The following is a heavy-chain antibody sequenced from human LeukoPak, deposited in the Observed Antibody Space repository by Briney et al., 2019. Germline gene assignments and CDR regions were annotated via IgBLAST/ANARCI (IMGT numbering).Heavy chain of an antibody. Sequence: ASVKVSCKASGYTFSAYGISWVRQAPGQGLEWMGWISVYNGNTNYAQKLQGRVAMTTDTSTSTAYMELSSLRSEDTAVYYCASPPADYYDSRDYFDYWGQGTLVTVSS. D-gene: IGHD3-22*01. V-gene: IGHV1-18*01. CDR2: ISVYNGNT. CDR3: ASPPADYYDSRDYFDY. CDR1: GYTFSAYG. J-gene: IGHJ4*02.